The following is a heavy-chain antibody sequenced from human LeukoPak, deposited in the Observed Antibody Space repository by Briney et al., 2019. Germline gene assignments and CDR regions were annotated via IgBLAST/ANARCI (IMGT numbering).Heavy chain of an antibody. Sequence: LGASVKVSCKASGYTFTGYHMHWVRQAPGQGLEWMGWINPNSGGTNYAQKFQGRVTMTRDTSISTAYMELSRLRSDDTAVYYCARDDSVTSYYYDSSPVDYWGQGTLVTVSS. CDR2: INPNSGGT. CDR1: GYTFTGYH. V-gene: IGHV1-2*02. J-gene: IGHJ4*02. CDR3: ARDDSVTSYYYDSSPVDY. D-gene: IGHD3-22*01.